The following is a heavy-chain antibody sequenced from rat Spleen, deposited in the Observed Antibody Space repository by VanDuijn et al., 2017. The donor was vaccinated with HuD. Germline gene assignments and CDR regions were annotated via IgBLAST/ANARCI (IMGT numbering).Heavy chain of an antibody. CDR2: ISTGGGNT. J-gene: IGHJ2*01. Sequence: EVQLVESGGGLVQPGRSLKLSCAASGFTFSNYYMAWVRQAPTKGLEWVASISTGGGNTYYRDSVKGRFTISRDNAKSSLYLQMDSLRSEDTATYYCTTIAAIYAGLFDYWGQGVMVTVSS. CDR3: TTIAAIYAGLFDY. V-gene: IGHV5-25*01. D-gene: IGHD1-2*01. CDR1: GFTFSNYY.